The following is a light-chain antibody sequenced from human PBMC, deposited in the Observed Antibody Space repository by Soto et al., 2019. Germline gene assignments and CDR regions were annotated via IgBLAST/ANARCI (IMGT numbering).Light chain of an antibody. CDR3: HQCGISPYT. J-gene: IGKJ2*01. CDR1: QSVSSAY. Sequence: EIVLTQSPGTLSLSPGERATLSCRASQSVSSAYILWFQQKPGQAPRLLIYGASYRAAGIPDRFGGSGSGTDFTLTISRLEPEDFAVYYCHQCGISPYTFGQGTKLEIK. V-gene: IGKV3-20*01. CDR2: GAS.